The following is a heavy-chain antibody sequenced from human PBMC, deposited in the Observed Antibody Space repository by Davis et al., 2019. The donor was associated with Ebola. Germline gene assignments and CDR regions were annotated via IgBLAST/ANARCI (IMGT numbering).Heavy chain of an antibody. Sequence: ASVKVSCKASGYTLTSYGISWVRQAPGQGLEWMGWISAYNGNTNYAQKLQGRVTMTTDTSTSTAYMELRSLRSDDTAVYYCARDRSLFLIGFFDYWGQGTLVTVSS. CDR2: ISAYNGNT. J-gene: IGHJ4*02. CDR1: GYTLTSYG. D-gene: IGHD2/OR15-2a*01. V-gene: IGHV1-18*04. CDR3: ARDRSLFLIGFFDY.